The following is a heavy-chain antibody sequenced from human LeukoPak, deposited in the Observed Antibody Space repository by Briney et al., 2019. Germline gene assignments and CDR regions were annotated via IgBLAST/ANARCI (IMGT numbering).Heavy chain of an antibody. CDR2: TYYKSRWYN. D-gene: IGHD6-19*01. CDR1: GDSVPSNSAA. Sequence: SQTLSLTCAISGDSVPSNSAAWNWIRQSPSTGLEWLGRTYYKSRWYNDYAVSVKGRITINPDTSKDQFSLQLNSVTPEDTAMYYCARGIAVAGFDYWGQGTLVTVSS. CDR3: ARGIAVAGFDY. V-gene: IGHV6-1*01. J-gene: IGHJ4*02.